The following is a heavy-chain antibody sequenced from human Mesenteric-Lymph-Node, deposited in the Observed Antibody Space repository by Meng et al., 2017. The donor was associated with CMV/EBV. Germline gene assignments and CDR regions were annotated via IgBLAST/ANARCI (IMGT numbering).Heavy chain of an antibody. Sequence: GSLRLSCTVSGGSISSSSYYWGWIRQPPGKGLEWIGSMYYSGSTYYNPSLRSRVTISVDTSKNQFSLKLSSVTAADTAVYYCARAYQLLTTTTLYWFDYWGQGTLVTVSS. J-gene: IGHJ4*02. CDR1: GGSISSSSYY. V-gene: IGHV4-39*07. CDR3: ARAYQLLTTTTLYWFDY. D-gene: IGHD2-2*01. CDR2: MYYSGST.